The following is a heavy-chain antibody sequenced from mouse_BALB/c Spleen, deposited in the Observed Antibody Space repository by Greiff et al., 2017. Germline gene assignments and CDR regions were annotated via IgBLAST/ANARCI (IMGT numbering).Heavy chain of an antibody. V-gene: IGHV5-6-4*01. J-gene: IGHJ2*01. CDR2: ISSGGSYT. CDR3: TREGGGSSYCDY. CDR1: GFTFSSYT. Sequence: EVQLQESGGGLVKPGGSLKLSCAASGFTFSSYTMSWVRQTPEKRLEWVATISSGGSYTYYPDSVKGRFTISRDNAKNTLYLQMSSLKSEDTAMYYCTREGGGSSYCDYWGQGTTLTVSS. D-gene: IGHD1-1*01.